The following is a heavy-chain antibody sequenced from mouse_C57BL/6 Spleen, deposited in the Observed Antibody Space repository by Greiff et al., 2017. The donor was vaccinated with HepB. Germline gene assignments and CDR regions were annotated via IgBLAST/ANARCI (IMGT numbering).Heavy chain of an antibody. D-gene: IGHD2-4*01. J-gene: IGHJ2*01. CDR1: GYTFTSYG. V-gene: IGHV1-81*01. Sequence: VQLQQSGAELARPGASVKLSCKASGYTFTSYGISWVKQRTGQGLEWIGEIYPRSGNTYYNEKFKGKATLTADKSSSTAYMELRSLTSEDSAVYFCARNRDDDVGYYFDYWGQGTTLTVSS. CDR3: ARNRDDDVGYYFDY. CDR2: IYPRSGNT.